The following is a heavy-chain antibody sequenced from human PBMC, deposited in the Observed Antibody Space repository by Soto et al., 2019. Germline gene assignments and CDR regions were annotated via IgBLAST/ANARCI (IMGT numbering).Heavy chain of an antibody. CDR1: GYTFTNYG. CDR3: ARGNPWDSSGDDDY. V-gene: IGHV1-18*01. CDR2: ISAYNGNT. Sequence: ASVKVSCKASGYTFTNYGVTWVRQAPGQGLEWMGWISAYNGNTNYAQKLQGRVTMTTDTSTSTAYMELRSLRSDDTAVYYCARGNPWDSSGDDDYWGQGTLVTVSS. D-gene: IGHD3-22*01. J-gene: IGHJ4*02.